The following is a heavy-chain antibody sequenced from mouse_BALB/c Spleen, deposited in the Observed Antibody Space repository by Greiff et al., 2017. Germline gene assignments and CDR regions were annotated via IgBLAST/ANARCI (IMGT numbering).Heavy chain of an antibody. D-gene: IGHD2-3*01. J-gene: IGHJ1*01. CDR1: GFSLTSYG. CDR3: ARAWLLPNWYFDV. CDR2: IWAGGIT. V-gene: IGHV2-9*02. Sequence: VMLVESGPGLVAPSQSLSITCTVSGFSLTSYGVHWVRQPPGKGLEWLGVIWAGGITNYNSALMSRLSISKDNSKSQVFLKMNSLQTDDTAMYYCARAWLLPNWYFDVWGAGTTVTVSS.